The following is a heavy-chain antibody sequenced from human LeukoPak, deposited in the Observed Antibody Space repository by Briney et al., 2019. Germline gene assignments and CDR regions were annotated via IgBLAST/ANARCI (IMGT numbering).Heavy chain of an antibody. V-gene: IGHV1-8*03. CDR1: EYTFTRYD. D-gene: IGHD3-3*01. CDR2: MNPNRGDT. Sequence: GASVKVSCKASEYTFTRYDINWVRQATGQGLEWMGWMNPNRGDTGYAQKFQGRVTITRNTSISTAYMELSSLRSEDTAVYYCARGLWGDFWSGDYYYYYMDVWGKGTTVTVSS. J-gene: IGHJ6*03. CDR3: ARGLWGDFWSGDYYYYYMDV.